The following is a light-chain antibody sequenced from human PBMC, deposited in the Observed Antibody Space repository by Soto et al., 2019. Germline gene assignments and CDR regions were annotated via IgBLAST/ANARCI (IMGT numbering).Light chain of an antibody. J-gene: IGKJ5*01. CDR2: GAS. V-gene: IGKV3-20*01. CDR1: QSVSSSY. Sequence: IGLTHSPGTLSLSPVERATLSCRASQSVSSSYLAWYQQKPGQAPRLLIYGASSRATGIPDRFSGSGSGTDFTLTISRLEPEDFAVYYCQQCGSPSTFGQGTRLEI. CDR3: QQCGSPST.